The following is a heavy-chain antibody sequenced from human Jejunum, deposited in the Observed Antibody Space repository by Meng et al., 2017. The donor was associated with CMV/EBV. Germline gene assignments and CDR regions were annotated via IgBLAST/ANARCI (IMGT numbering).Heavy chain of an antibody. CDR3: GDPPSDY. CDR1: GFTLNGFW. V-gene: IGHV3-7*01. CDR2: INQDGSEK. Sequence: SCAASGFTLNGFWMTWVRQAPGKGLEWVANINQDGSEKNYVDSVKGRFTISRDNAENSLYLQMNSLRAEDTAVYYCGDPPSDYWGHGTKVTVSS. J-gene: IGHJ4*01.